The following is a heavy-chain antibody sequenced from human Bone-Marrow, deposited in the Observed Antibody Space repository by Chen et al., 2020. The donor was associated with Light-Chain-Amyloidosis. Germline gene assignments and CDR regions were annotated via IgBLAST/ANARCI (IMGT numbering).Heavy chain of an antibody. D-gene: IGHD2-15*01. V-gene: IGHV3-53*01. J-gene: IGHJ3*02. CDR1: GFTVSSNY. CDR2: IYSGGSK. CDR3: ARLGYCSGGSCDSYAFDI. Sequence: EVQLVESGGGLIQPGGSLRLSCAASGFTVSSNYMSWVRQAPGKGLEWVSVIYSGGSKYYADSVEGRFTISRDNSKNTLYLQMNSRRAEDTAVYYCARLGYCSGGSCDSYAFDIWGQGTMVTVSS.